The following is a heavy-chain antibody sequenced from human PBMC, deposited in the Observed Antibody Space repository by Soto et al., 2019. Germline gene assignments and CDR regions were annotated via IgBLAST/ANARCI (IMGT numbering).Heavy chain of an antibody. CDR2: ISGSGCST. J-gene: IGHJ4*02. V-gene: IGHV3-23*01. CDR1: GFTFSSYA. Sequence: GGSLRLSCAASGFTFSSYAMSWVRQAPGKGLEWVSAISGSGCSTYYADSVKGRFTISRDNSKNTLYLQMNSLRAEDTAVYYCAKDSCSSTSCYHSGDYWGQGTLVTVSS. D-gene: IGHD2-2*01. CDR3: AKDSCSSTSCYHSGDY.